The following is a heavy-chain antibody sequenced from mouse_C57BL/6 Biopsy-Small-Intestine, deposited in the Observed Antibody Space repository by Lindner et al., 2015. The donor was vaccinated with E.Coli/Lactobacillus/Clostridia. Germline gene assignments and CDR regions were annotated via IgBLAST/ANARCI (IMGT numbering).Heavy chain of an antibody. CDR2: MNPYGGST. J-gene: IGHJ3*01. CDR1: GYTFSTYY. Sequence: SVKVSCKASGYTFSTYYMHWVRQAPGQGLEWMGMMNPYGGSTIYTQKLQNRVTITRDTSAGTVYMELSSLRSEDTALYYCARDESGDRYGALDIWGQGTMVTVSS. V-gene: IGHV1-64*01. CDR3: ARDESGDRYGALDI. D-gene: IGHD2-14*01.